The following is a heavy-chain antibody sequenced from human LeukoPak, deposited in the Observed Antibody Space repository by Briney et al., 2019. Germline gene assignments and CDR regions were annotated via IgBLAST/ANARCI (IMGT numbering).Heavy chain of an antibody. CDR3: VKDKMSSWSFDY. D-gene: IGHD6-13*01. Sequence: GGSPRLSCAASGFTFSSYGMHWVRQAPGKGLEWVAVISYDGSNYYYADSVKGRFSISRDDSKNTLYLQMNSLRAEDTAVYYCVKDKMSSWSFDYWGQGTLVTVSS. V-gene: IGHV3-30*18. J-gene: IGHJ4*02. CDR2: ISYDGSNY. CDR1: GFTFSSYG.